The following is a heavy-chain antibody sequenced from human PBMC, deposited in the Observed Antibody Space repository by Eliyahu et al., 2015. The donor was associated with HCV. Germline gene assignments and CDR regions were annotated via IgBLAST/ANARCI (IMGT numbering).Heavy chain of an antibody. J-gene: IGHJ4*02. CDR3: ARGTYYYDSSGYYGDY. V-gene: IGHV3-21*01. CDR1: GFTFSXYS. CDR2: ISSSSSYI. D-gene: IGHD3-22*01. Sequence: EVQLVESGXGLVKPGGSLRLSCXASGFTFSXYSMNWVRPAPGKGLEWVSSISSSSSYIYYADSVKGRFTISRDNAKNSLYLQMNSLRAEDTAVYYCARGTYYYDSSGYYGDYWGQGTLVTVSS.